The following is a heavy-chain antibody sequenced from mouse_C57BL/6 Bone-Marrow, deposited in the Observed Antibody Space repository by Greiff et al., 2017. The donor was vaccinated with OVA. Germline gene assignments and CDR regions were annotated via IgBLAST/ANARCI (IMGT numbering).Heavy chain of an antibody. V-gene: IGHV7-1*01. CDR1: GFTFSDFY. CDR3: ARDALGGTTWYCDV. D-gene: IGHD4-1*01. Sequence: EVKVVESGGGLVQSGRSLRLSCATSGFTFSDFYMEWVRQAPGKGLEWIAASRNKANDYTTEYSASVKGRFIVSRDTSQSIIYLQMKALRAEDTAIYYCARDALGGTTWYCDVWGTGTTVTVSS. J-gene: IGHJ1*03. CDR2: SRNKANDYTT.